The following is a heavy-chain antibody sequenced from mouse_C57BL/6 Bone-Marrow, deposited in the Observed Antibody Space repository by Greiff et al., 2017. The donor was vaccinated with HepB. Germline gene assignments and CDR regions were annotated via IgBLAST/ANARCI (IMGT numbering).Heavy chain of an antibody. CDR2: IYPGDGDT. CDR1: GYAFSSSW. CDR3: AQKGGYAMDY. V-gene: IGHV1-82*01. Sequence: VQGVESGPELVKPGASVKISCKASGYAFSSSWMNWVKQRPGKGLEWIGRIYPGDGDTNYNGKFKGKATLTADKSSSTAYMQLSSLTSEDSAVYFCAQKGGYAMDYWGQGTSVTVSS. J-gene: IGHJ4*01.